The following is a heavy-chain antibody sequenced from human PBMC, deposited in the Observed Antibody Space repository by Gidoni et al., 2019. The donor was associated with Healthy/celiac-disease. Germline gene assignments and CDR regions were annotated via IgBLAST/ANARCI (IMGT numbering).Heavy chain of an antibody. CDR2: ISYDGSNK. CDR1: GFPFSSYG. D-gene: IGHD3-3*01. Sequence: QVQLVESGGGVVQPGRSLRLYCAASGFPFSSYGMHWVRQAPGKGLEWVAVISYDGSNKYYADSVKGRFTISRDNSKNTLYLQMNSLRAEDTAVYYCANGPRILEWQEFDYWGQGTLVTVSS. V-gene: IGHV3-30*18. J-gene: IGHJ4*02. CDR3: ANGPRILEWQEFDY.